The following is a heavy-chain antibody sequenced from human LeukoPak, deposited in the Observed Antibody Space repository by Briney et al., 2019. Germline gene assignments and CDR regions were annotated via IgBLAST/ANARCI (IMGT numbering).Heavy chain of an antibody. Sequence: SETLSLTCAVYGGSFSGYSWTWIRQPPGKGLEWIGEIDRSGSTNYNPALKSRLTISVDTSKNQFSLKLSSVTAADTAVYYCARQSATGLAYWGQGTLVTVSS. D-gene: IGHD1-1*01. J-gene: IGHJ4*02. CDR1: GGSFSGYS. CDR2: IDRSGST. CDR3: ARQSATGLAY. V-gene: IGHV4-34*01.